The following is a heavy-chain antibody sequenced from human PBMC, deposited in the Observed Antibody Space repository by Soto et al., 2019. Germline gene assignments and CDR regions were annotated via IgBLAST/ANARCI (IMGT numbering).Heavy chain of an antibody. D-gene: IGHD3-10*01. CDR1: GGSISSSNW. CDR2: IYHSGST. CDR3: ARHQGSTWACIDP. V-gene: IGHV4-4*02. Sequence: PSETLSLTCAVSGGSISSSNWWSWVRQPPGKGLEWIGEIYHSGSTNYNPSLKSRVTISVDKSKNQFSLKLSSVAAADTAVYYCARHQGSTWACIDPWGQATLVTVSS. J-gene: IGHJ5*02.